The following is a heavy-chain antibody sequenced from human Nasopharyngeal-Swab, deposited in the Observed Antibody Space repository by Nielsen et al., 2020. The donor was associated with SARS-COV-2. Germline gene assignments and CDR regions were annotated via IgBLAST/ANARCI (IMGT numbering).Heavy chain of an antibody. D-gene: IGHD3-9*01. Sequence: GSLRLSCAVYGGSFRGSHWSWIRQPPGKGLERIGEINHSGSTKYNPSLKSRVTISVDTSKNQFSLKLSSVTAADTAVYYCARAPYDVSTALYGGDYYNYYAMDVWGQGTTVTVSS. CDR1: GGSFRGSH. J-gene: IGHJ6*02. V-gene: IGHV4-34*01. CDR3: ARAPYDVSTALYGGDYYNYYAMDV. CDR2: INHSGST.